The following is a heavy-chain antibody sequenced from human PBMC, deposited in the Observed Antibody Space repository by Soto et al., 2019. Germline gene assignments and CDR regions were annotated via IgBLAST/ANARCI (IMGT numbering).Heavy chain of an antibody. CDR2: ISDNGGNK. V-gene: IGHV3-23*01. CDR3: AKRATVYSDDFDF. D-gene: IGHD2-8*01. J-gene: IGHJ4*01. Sequence: GGSIELSSAASRFTLWSSAVAWSCQTPGKGLEWVSAISDNGGNKYYADSVKGRFTISRDNSKNTLYLQMNSLRAEDSAVYYCAKRATVYSDDFDFWGQGTLVTVFS. CDR1: RFTLWSSA.